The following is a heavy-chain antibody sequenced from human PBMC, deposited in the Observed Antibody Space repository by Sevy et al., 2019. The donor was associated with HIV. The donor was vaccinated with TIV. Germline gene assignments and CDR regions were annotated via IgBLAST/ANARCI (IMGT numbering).Heavy chain of an antibody. Sequence: ASVKVSCKASGGTFSSYAINWVRQAPGQGLEWMGRIIPIFGAADYAQKFQGRVTITGDESTSSVYMQLSRLGSEDTALYYCASPAYCGGGNCYSSDAFDMWGQGTMVTVSS. V-gene: IGHV1-69*13. D-gene: IGHD2-21*01. CDR1: GGTFSSYA. J-gene: IGHJ3*02. CDR2: IIPIFGAA. CDR3: ASPAYCGGGNCYSSDAFDM.